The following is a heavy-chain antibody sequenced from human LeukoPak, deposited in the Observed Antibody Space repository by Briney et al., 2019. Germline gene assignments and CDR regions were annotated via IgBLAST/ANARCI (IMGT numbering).Heavy chain of an antibody. CDR1: ALTVNLGG. Sequence: CAAYALTVNLGGRHFIKQDPGKGLEWVAFIRYDGSNKYYADSVKGRFTVSRDNAKNSLYLQMNSLRAEDTALYYCAKSSGSYYNVRTFEYW. CDR3: AKSSGSYYNVRTFEY. D-gene: IGHD3-10*01. V-gene: IGHV3-30*02. J-gene: IGHJ4*01. CDR2: IRYDGSNK.